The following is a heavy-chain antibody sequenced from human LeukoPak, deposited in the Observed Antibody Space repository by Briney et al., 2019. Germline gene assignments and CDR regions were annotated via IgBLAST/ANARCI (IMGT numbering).Heavy chain of an antibody. Sequence: SETLSLTCTVSGGSISSSSHSWGWIRQPPGKGLEWTGTIYYTGRTYYNPSLESRLTISVDTSKNQFSLKLTSVTAADTAIYYCTQSLGSGNWIGNWFDPWGQGTLVTVSS. V-gene: IGHV4-39*01. CDR2: IYYTGRT. J-gene: IGHJ5*02. CDR1: GGSISSSSHS. CDR3: TQSLGSGNWIGNWFDP. D-gene: IGHD1-1*01.